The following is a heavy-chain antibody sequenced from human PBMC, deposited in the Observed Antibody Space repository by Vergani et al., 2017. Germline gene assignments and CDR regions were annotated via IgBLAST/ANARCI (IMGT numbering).Heavy chain of an antibody. CDR3: ARDWYTSSGYFGIFDY. D-gene: IGHD3-22*01. V-gene: IGHV3-48*01. CDR2: ISSSSSTI. Sequence: VQLVESGGGLVQPGGSLRLSCAASGFTFSSYSMNWVRQAPGKGLEWVSYISSSSSTIYYADSVKGRFTISRDNAKNSLYLQMNSLRAEDTAVYYCARDWYTSSGYFGIFDYWGQGTLVTVSS. J-gene: IGHJ4*02. CDR1: GFTFSSYS.